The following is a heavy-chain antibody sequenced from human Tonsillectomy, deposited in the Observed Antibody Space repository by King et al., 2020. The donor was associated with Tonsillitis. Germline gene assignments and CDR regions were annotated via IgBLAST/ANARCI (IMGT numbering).Heavy chain of an antibody. V-gene: IGHV3-72*01. D-gene: IGHD4-17*01. CDR2: SRNKVNSYTA. CDR1: GLTFSDHY. Sequence: VQLVESGGGLVQPGGSLRLSCAASGLTFSDHYMNWVRQAPGKGLEWIGRSRNKVNSYTAEYAASVKCRFIISRDDSKNSLYLQMTSLKNEDTAVYYCATYYGDYMNSAFDIWGQGTMVTVSS. CDR3: ATYYGDYMNSAFDI. J-gene: IGHJ3*02.